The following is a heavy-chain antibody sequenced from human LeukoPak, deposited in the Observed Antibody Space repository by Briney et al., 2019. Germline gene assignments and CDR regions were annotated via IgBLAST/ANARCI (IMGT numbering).Heavy chain of an antibody. J-gene: IGHJ4*02. CDR3: ARGERGVIAY. V-gene: IGHV4-59*01. CDR2: IYYSGST. Sequence: PSETLSLTCTVSGGSISSYYWSWIRQPPGKGLEWIGYIYYSGSTNYNPSLKSRVTISVDTSKDQFSLKLSSVTVADTAVYYCARGERGVIAYWGQGTLVTVSS. D-gene: IGHD3-10*01. CDR1: GGSISSYY.